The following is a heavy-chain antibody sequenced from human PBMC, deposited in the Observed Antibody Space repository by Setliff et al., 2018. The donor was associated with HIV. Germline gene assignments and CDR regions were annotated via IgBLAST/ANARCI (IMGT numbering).Heavy chain of an antibody. D-gene: IGHD3-10*01. CDR1: GASIDSGFHY. Sequence: SETLSLTCTVSGASIDSGFHYWGWIRQSPGKGLEWIASLYSTWSTYYNPALMSRVTISVDRSKNQFSLKLSSVTAADTAVYYCAGTYGSGSYFEDYWGQGTLVTVSS. CDR3: AGTYGSGSYFEDY. CDR2: LYSTWST. J-gene: IGHJ4*02. V-gene: IGHV4-39*07.